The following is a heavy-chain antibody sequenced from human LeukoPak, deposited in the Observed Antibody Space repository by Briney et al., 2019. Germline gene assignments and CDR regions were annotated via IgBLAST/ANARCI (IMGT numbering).Heavy chain of an antibody. Sequence: GGSLRLSCAASGFTFSSYAMSWVRQAPGKGLEWVSAISGSGGSTYYADSVKGRFTISRDNSKNTLYLQMNSLRAEDTAVYYCAKFMVRGVIPFIDYWGQGTLVTVSS. CDR3: AKFMVRGVIPFIDY. V-gene: IGHV3-23*01. J-gene: IGHJ4*02. CDR1: GFTFSSYA. CDR2: ISGSGGST. D-gene: IGHD3-10*01.